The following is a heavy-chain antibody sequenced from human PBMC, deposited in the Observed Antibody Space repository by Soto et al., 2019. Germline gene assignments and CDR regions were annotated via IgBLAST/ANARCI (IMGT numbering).Heavy chain of an antibody. V-gene: IGHV3-11*06. CDR3: ARVDTSMDEFDY. D-gene: IGHD5-18*01. CDR2: ISNSGTYT. Sequence: DLEESGGGLVRPGGSLRLSCAASGFSFSDYYMNWVRQAPGKGLEWLSYISNSGTYTNYADSVKGRFTISRDNARNSLYLRMNSLRVEDTAVYYCARVDTSMDEFDYWGQGNLVTVSS. CDR1: GFSFSDYY. J-gene: IGHJ4*02.